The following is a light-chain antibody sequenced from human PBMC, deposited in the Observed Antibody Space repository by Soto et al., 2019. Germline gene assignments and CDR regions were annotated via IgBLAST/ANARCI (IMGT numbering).Light chain of an antibody. J-gene: IGKJ4*01. CDR3: MQALQTPLT. V-gene: IGKV2-28*01. CDR2: LGS. Sequence: DIVMTQSPLSLPVTPGEPASISCMSSQTLLHSNGYNYLGWYVQKPGQSPQLLIYLGSNRASGVPDRFSGSGSGTGFTLKISRVEAEDVGVYYCMQALQTPLTFGGGTNVEIK. CDR1: QTLLHSNGYNY.